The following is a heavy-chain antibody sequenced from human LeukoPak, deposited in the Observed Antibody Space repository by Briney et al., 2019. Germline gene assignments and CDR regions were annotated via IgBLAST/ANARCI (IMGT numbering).Heavy chain of an antibody. CDR1: GLSFSSHG. D-gene: IGHD6-13*01. J-gene: IGHJ4*02. V-gene: IGHV3-33*01. Sequence: GGSLRLSCAASGLSFSSHGMHWVRQAPGKGLEWVAVIWYDGTNENYSDSLRGRFTISRDNSKNTLYLQMNSLRDEDTAVYYCAREGMSSHVIENVWGQGTLVTVSS. CDR2: IWYDGTNE. CDR3: AREGMSSHVIENV.